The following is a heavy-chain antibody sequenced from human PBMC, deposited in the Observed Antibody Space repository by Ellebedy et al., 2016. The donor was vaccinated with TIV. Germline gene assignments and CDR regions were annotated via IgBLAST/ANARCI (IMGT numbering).Heavy chain of an antibody. D-gene: IGHD2-21*01. CDR2: INPNSGGT. V-gene: IGHV1-2*02. Sequence: ASVKVSXXASGYTFTGYYMHWVRQAPGQGLEWMGWINPNSGGTNYAQKFQGRVTMTRDTSISTAYMELSRLTSDDTAVYYCAGARAYCGGDCYPDDAFDLWGQGTMVTVSS. CDR1: GYTFTGYY. J-gene: IGHJ3*01. CDR3: AGARAYCGGDCYPDDAFDL.